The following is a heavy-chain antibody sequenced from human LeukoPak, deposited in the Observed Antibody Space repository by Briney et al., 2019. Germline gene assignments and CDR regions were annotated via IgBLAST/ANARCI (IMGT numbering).Heavy chain of an antibody. CDR1: VGSISSSSYY. D-gene: IGHD3-16*01. Sequence: SETLSLTCTVSVGSISSSSYYWGWIRQPPGKGLEWIGSIYYSGSTYYNPSLKSRVTISVDTSKNQFSLKLSSVTAADTAVYYCARLFAGAAADWGQGTLVTVSS. V-gene: IGHV4-39*01. CDR3: ARLFAGAAAD. J-gene: IGHJ4*02. CDR2: IYYSGST.